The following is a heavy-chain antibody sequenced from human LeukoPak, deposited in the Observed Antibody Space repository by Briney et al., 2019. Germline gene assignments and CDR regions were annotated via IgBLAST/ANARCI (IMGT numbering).Heavy chain of an antibody. V-gene: IGHV3-30*03. D-gene: IGHD3-10*01. CDR1: GFTFSSYG. CDR2: ISYDGSNK. J-gene: IGHJ3*02. Sequence: GGSLRLSCAASGFTFSSYGMHWVRQAPGKGLEWVAVISYDGSNKYYADSVKGRFTISRDNSKNTLYLQMNSLRAEDTAVYYCARGSPDAFDIWGQRTMGPVSS. CDR3: ARGSPDAFDI.